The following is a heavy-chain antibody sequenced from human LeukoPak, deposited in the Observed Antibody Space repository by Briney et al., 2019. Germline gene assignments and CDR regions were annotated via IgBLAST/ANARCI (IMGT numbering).Heavy chain of an antibody. CDR1: GFTFDDYG. J-gene: IGHJ4*02. CDR2: ISWNSGSI. CDR3: AKAPRGDDDYFDY. V-gene: IGHV3-9*01. Sequence: GRSLRLSCAASGFTFDDYGMHWVRQAPGKGLEWVSGISWNSGSIGYADSVEGRFTISRDNAKNSLYLQMNSLRAEDTALYYCAKAPRGDDDYFDYWGQGTLVTVSS. D-gene: IGHD3-16*01.